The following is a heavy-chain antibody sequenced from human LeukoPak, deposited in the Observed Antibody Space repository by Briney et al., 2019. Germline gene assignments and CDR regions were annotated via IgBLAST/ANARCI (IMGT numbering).Heavy chain of an antibody. V-gene: IGHV3-21*01. CDR2: ISSSSSYI. CDR3: ARDMAGYSRGWWTSYYYYGMDV. CDR1: GFTFSSYS. Sequence: GGSLRLSCAASGFTFSSYSMNWVRQAPGKGLEWVSSISSSSSYIYYADSVNGRFTISRDNAKNSLYLQMNSLRAEDTAVYYCARDMAGYSRGWWTSYYYYGMDVWGQGTTVTVSS. D-gene: IGHD6-19*01. J-gene: IGHJ6*02.